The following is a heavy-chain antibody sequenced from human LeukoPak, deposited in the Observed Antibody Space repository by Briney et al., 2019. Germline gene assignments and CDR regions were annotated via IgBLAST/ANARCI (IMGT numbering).Heavy chain of an antibody. CDR2: IYSGGST. J-gene: IGHJ4*02. CDR3: ARDLIRYSNQAGY. D-gene: IGHD2-21*01. V-gene: IGHV3-53*01. CDR1: GFTVSSNY. Sequence: GGSLRLSCAASGFTVSSNYMSWVRQAPGKGLEWVSVIYSGGSTYYADSVKGRFTISRDNSKNTLYLQMNSLRAEDTAVYYCARDLIRYSNQAGYWGQGTLVTVSS.